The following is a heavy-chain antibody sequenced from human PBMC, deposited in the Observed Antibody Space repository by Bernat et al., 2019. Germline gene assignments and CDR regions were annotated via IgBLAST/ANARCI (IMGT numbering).Heavy chain of an antibody. CDR2: INKYESEK. D-gene: IGHD2-15*01. CDR3: ARDHQGRFDY. J-gene: IGHJ4*02. CDR1: GFTFSSSW. V-gene: IGHV3-7*01. Sequence: EVQLVESGGGLVQPGGSLRLSCAASGFTFSSSWMTWVRQAPGKGLEGVANINKYESEKYFVDAVKGRFTNSRDNAKNSLYLQMNSLRAEDTAVYYCARDHQGRFDYWGQGTLVTVSS.